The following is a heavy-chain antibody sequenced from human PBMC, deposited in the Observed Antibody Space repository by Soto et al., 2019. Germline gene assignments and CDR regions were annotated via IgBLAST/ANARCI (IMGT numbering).Heavy chain of an antibody. CDR2: IYYSGTT. V-gene: IGHV4-28*01. J-gene: IGHJ4*02. CDR3: ARREIQGPIDY. Sequence: QVQLQESGPGLVKPSDTLSLTCAVSGYSISSSNWWGWIRQPPGKGLEWIGYIYYSGTTYYKPSLKVLVTMSVDTSNNQFSLKLTSVTAVDTAVYYCARREIQGPIDYWGQGTLVTVSS. D-gene: IGHD1-26*01. CDR1: GYSISSSNW.